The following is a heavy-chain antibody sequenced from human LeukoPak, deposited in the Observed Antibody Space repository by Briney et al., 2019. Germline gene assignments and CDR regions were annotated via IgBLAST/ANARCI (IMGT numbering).Heavy chain of an antibody. CDR3: ASGNEVTLEGFAL. V-gene: IGHV1-24*01. J-gene: IGHJ3*01. CDR1: GDSLSDMS. D-gene: IGHD2-8*01. CDR2: FDSEDGEP. Sequence: ASVKVSCKVSGDSLSDMSVHWIRQAPGRGLEWMGSFDSEDGEPVYAQKFQGRLTMTEDTSTDTAYMELSSLTFEDTAVYYCASGNEVTLEGFALWGQGTMVSVSA.